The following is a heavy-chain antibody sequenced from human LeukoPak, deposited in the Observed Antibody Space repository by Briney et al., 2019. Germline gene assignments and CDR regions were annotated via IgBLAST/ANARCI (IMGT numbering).Heavy chain of an antibody. V-gene: IGHV3-30-3*01. Sequence: GGSLRLSCAASGFTFSSYAMHWVRQAPGKGLEWVAVISYDGSNKYYADSVKGRFTISRGNSKNTLYLQMNSLRAEDTAVYYCARGEGGYSGYDLNYFDYWGQGTLVTVSS. CDR1: GFTFSSYA. J-gene: IGHJ4*02. CDR3: ARGEGGYSGYDLNYFDY. D-gene: IGHD5-12*01. CDR2: ISYDGSNK.